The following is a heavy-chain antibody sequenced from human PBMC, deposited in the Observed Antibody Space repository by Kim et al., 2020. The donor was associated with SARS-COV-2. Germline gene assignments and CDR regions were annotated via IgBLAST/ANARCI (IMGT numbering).Heavy chain of an antibody. D-gene: IGHD6-19*01. J-gene: IGHJ4*02. Sequence: GGSLRLSCAASGFTFSSYAMSWVRQAPGKGLEWVSAISGSGGSTYYADSVKGRFTTSRDNSKNTLYLQMNSLRAEDTAVYYCAKGPLEYSRGWYAFDYWGQGTLVTVSS. V-gene: IGHV3-23*01. CDR1: GFTFSSYA. CDR2: ISGSGGST. CDR3: AKGPLEYSRGWYAFDY.